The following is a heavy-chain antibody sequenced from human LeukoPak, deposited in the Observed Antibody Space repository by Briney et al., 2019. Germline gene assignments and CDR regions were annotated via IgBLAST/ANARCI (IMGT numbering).Heavy chain of an antibody. D-gene: IGHD3/OR15-3a*01. CDR1: GDSIISNIYW. CDR2: TFYTGRT. J-gene: IGHJ3*01. CDR3: ARRRHNFDFYDV. V-gene: IGHV4-39*01. Sequence: SETLSLTCTVSGDSIISNIYWWDWVRLPPGKGLEWIGATFYTGRTFYSPSLKSRVTISVDTSKNQFSLDLSSATAADTAVYYCARRRHNFDFYDVWGQGTGVTVSS.